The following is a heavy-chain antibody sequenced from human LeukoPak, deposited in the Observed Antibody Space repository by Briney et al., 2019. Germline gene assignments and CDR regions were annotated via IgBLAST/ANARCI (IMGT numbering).Heavy chain of an antibody. CDR1: DGSISSYY. D-gene: IGHD6-6*01. J-gene: IGHJ4*02. V-gene: IGHV4-59*01. Sequence: SETLSLTCTDSDGSISSYYWSWIRQPPGKGLEWIGYIYYSGSTNYNPSLKSRVTISVDTSKNQFSLKLSSVTAADTAVYYCARGPLGIAARPGGGDYWGQGTLVTVAS. CDR3: ARGPLGIAARPGGGDY. CDR2: IYYSGST.